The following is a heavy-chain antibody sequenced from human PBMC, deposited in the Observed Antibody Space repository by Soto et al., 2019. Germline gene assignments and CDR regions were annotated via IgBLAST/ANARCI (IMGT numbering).Heavy chain of an antibody. V-gene: IGHV1-69*13. Sequence: SVKVSCKASGGTFSSYAISWVRQAPGQGLEWMGGIIPIFGTANYAQEFQGRVTITADESTSTAYMELSSLRSEDTAVYYCARDLGGITIFGNDAFDIWGQGTMVTVSS. D-gene: IGHD3-3*01. CDR1: GGTFSSYA. J-gene: IGHJ3*02. CDR2: IIPIFGTA. CDR3: ARDLGGITIFGNDAFDI.